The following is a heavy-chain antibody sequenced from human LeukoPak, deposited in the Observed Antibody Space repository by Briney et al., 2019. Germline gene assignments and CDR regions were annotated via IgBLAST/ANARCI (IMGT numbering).Heavy chain of an antibody. V-gene: IGHV3-23*01. Sequence: GGSLRLSCVATGFTFSRYAMSWVRQAPGKGLEWVSLISGSGGSTKYADTVKGGFTISRDNSKNTLYLQMNSLRAEDTAVYYCAKDQYDSSGPFDNWGQGTLVTVSS. D-gene: IGHD3-22*01. J-gene: IGHJ4*02. CDR3: AKDQYDSSGPFDN. CDR1: GFTFSRYA. CDR2: ISGSGGST.